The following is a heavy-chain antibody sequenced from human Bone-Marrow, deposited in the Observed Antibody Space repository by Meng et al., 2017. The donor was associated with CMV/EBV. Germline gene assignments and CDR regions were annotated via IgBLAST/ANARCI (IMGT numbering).Heavy chain of an antibody. CDR3: ARDRQRRGYYYYGMDV. Sequence: SVKVSCKASGGTFRSYAISWVRQAPGQGLEWMGGIIPIFGTANYAQKLQGTVTMTTDTSTSTAYMELRSLRSDDTAVYYCARDRQRRGYYYYGMDVWGQGTTVTVSS. CDR2: IIPIFGTA. CDR1: GGTFRSYA. D-gene: IGHD6-25*01. J-gene: IGHJ6*02. V-gene: IGHV1-69*05.